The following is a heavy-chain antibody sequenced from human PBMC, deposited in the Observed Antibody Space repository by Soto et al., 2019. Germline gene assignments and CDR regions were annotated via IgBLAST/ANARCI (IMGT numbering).Heavy chain of an antibody. CDR1: GGSVSSGSYY. CDR3: AKVGQQLVHYYFDY. D-gene: IGHD6-13*01. Sequence: SETLSLTCTVSGGSVSSGSYYWTWIRQSPGKGLEWMGFILSSGTTDYNPSLKSRVTISVDTSKNEFSLNLRSVSAADTAVYYCAKVGQQLVHYYFDYWGQGTLVTVSS. CDR2: ILSSGTT. J-gene: IGHJ4*02. V-gene: IGHV4-61*01.